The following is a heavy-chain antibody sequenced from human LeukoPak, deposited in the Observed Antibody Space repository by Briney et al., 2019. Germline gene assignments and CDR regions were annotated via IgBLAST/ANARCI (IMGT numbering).Heavy chain of an antibody. Sequence: SETLSLTCTVSGYSISSGYYWGWIRQPPGKGLEWIGSIYYSGSTYYNPSLKSRVTISVDTSKNQFSLKLSSVTAADTAVYYCARFNSGSYQHYFDYWGQGTLVTVSS. CDR3: ARFNSGSYQHYFDY. J-gene: IGHJ4*02. V-gene: IGHV4-38-2*02. CDR2: IYYSGST. D-gene: IGHD1-26*01. CDR1: GYSISSGYY.